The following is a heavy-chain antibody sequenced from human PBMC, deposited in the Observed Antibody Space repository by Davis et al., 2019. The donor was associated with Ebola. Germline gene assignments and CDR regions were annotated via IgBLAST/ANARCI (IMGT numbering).Heavy chain of an antibody. CDR3: ASGDGRGRSYDMDV. D-gene: IGHD3/OR15-3a*01. CDR1: GLIFNNYW. Sequence: GESLKISCAASGLIFNNYWMSWIRQAPEKGPEWVAIIKEDGGEKYYVDSVKGRFTISRDNAKNSLFLEMNSLRAEDTAFYYCASGDGRGRSYDMDVWGQGTTVTVSS. CDR2: IKEDGGEK. V-gene: IGHV3-7*03. J-gene: IGHJ6*03.